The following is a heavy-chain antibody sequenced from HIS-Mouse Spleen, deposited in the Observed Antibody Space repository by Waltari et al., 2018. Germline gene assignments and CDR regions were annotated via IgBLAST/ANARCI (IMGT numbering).Heavy chain of an antibody. Sequence: QLQLQESGPGLVKPSETLSLTCTVSGGSISSSSYYWGWIRQPPGKGLEWIGSIYYSGRTDYNPSLKSRVTISVDTSKNQFSLKLSSVTAADTAVYYCARAPTGFLEWFDAFDIWGQGTMVTVSS. CDR3: ARAPTGFLEWFDAFDI. V-gene: IGHV4-39*07. CDR2: IYYSGRT. J-gene: IGHJ3*02. D-gene: IGHD3-3*01. CDR1: GGSISSSSYY.